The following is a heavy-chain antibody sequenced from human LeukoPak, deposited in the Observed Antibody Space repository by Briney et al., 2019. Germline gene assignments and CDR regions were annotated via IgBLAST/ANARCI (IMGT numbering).Heavy chain of an antibody. CDR1: GFTFSNAW. V-gene: IGHV3-15*01. Sequence: GGSLRLSCAASGFTFSNAWMSWVRQAPGKGLEWVGRIKSKTDGGTTDYAAPVKGRFTISRDDSKNTLYLQMNSLKTEDTAVYYCTTGYYGSGSYYLAGVDYWGQGTLVTASS. J-gene: IGHJ4*02. D-gene: IGHD3-10*01. CDR3: TTGYYGSGSYYLAGVDY. CDR2: IKSKTDGGTT.